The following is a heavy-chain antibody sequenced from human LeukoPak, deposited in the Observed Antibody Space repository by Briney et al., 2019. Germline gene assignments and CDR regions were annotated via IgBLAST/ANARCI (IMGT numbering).Heavy chain of an antibody. CDR3: ARNPFWSGYPNWFDP. CDR1: GGSISSYY. V-gene: IGHV4-4*09. J-gene: IGHJ5*02. D-gene: IGHD3-3*01. Sequence: SETLSLTCTVSGGSISSYYWSWIRQPPGKGPEWIGYIYTSGSTNYNPSLKSRVTISVDTSKNQFSLKLSSVTAADTAVYYCARNPFWSGYPNWFDPWGQGTLVTVSS. CDR2: IYTSGST.